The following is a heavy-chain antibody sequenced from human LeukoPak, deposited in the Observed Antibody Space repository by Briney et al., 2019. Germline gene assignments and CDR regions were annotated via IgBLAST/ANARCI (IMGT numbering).Heavy chain of an antibody. D-gene: IGHD6-19*01. CDR2: IYSSGST. CDR3: ARRVAGAGFGY. V-gene: IGHV4-59*08. CDR1: GGSISSYY. Sequence: SETLSFTCTVSGGSISSYYWSWIRQPPGKGLEWIGNIYSSGSTNYNPSLKSRVSISVDTSKKQFSLKLSSVTAADTAVYYCARRVAGAGFGYWGQGTLVTVSS. J-gene: IGHJ4*02.